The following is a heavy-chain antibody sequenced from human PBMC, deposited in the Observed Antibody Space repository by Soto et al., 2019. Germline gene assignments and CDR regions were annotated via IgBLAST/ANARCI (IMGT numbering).Heavy chain of an antibody. J-gene: IGHJ5*02. CDR3: ARDHTFFDVLTGYSTNWFDP. V-gene: IGHV6-1*01. D-gene: IGHD3-9*01. CDR1: GDSVSSNIAA. CDR2: TYYRSRWYN. Sequence: SQTLSLTCAISGDSVSSNIAAWNWIRQSPSRGLEWLGRTYYRSRWYNDYGVSVKSRITINPDTSKNQLSLQLSSVTPEDTAVYYCARDHTFFDVLTGYSTNWFDPWGPGTLVTVSS.